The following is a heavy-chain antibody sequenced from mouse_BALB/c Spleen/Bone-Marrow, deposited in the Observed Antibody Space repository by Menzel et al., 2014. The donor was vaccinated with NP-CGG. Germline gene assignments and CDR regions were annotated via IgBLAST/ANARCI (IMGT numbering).Heavy chain of an antibody. CDR2: ICAGGST. Sequence: VKLVESGPGLVAPSQSLSITCTVSGFSLTSYGVHWVRRPPGKGLEWLGVICAGGSTNYNSALMSRLSISKDNSKSQVFLKMNSLQTDDTAMYYCARPTPRYFAMDYWGQGTSVTVSS. CDR1: GFSLTSYG. D-gene: IGHD6-1*01. J-gene: IGHJ4*01. V-gene: IGHV2-9*02. CDR3: ARPTPRYFAMDY.